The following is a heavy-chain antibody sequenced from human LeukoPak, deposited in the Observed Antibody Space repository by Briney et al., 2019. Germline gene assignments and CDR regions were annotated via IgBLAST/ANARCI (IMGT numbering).Heavy chain of an antibody. J-gene: IGHJ4*02. CDR1: GFTFSGYW. Sequence: GGSLRLSCAASGFTFSGYWMSWVRQAPGKGLEWVANIKQDGTEKDYVDSVKGRFIISRDNAKNSPYLQMNSLRAEDTAVYYCARGVRGSSWLSFDYWGQGTLVIVSS. D-gene: IGHD6-13*01. CDR2: IKQDGTEK. V-gene: IGHV3-7*01. CDR3: ARGVRGSSWLSFDY.